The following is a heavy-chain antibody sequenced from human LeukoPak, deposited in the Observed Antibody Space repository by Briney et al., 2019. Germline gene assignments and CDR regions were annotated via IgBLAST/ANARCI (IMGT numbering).Heavy chain of an antibody. CDR2: IYYSGSI. J-gene: IGHJ4*02. D-gene: IGHD3/OR15-3a*01. CDR3: ARERRGQYYFDY. V-gene: IGHV4-31*03. CDR1: GGSISSGGYY. Sequence: PSQTLSLTCTVSGGSISSGGYYWSWIRQHPGKGLEWIGYIYYSGSIYYNPSLKSRVTISVDTSKNQFSLKLSSVTAADTAVYYCARERRGQYYFDYWGQGTLVTVSS.